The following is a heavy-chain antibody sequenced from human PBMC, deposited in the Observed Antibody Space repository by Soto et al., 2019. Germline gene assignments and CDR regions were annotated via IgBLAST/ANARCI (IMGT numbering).Heavy chain of an antibody. D-gene: IGHD1-7*01. CDR1: GGTFSSYA. J-gene: IGHJ5*02. CDR3: ASERVTGTTWRWFDP. V-gene: IGHV1-69*13. CDR2: IIPIFGTA. Sequence: SVEVSCKXSGGTFSSYAISWVRQAPGQGLEWMGGIIPIFGTANYAQKFQGRVTITADESTSTAYMELSSLRSEDTAVYYCASERVTGTTWRWFDPWGQGTLVTVSS.